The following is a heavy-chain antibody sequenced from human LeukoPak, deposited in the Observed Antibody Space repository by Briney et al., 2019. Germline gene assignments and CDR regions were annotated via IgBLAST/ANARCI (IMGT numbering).Heavy chain of an antibody. V-gene: IGHV3-30*04. J-gene: IGHJ4*02. CDR2: ISNDGSHK. CDR3: ARDPNRLADYGGDYFDH. D-gene: IGHD4-23*01. CDR1: GFPFSSYS. Sequence: GEPLKLYCPASGFPFSSYSMHWVRQARGNGLEFVPVISNDGSHKYYADAVKGRFIISRDNSKNTLSLQMNTLRPDDTAVFYCARDPNRLADYGGDYFDHWGQGTLVTVSS.